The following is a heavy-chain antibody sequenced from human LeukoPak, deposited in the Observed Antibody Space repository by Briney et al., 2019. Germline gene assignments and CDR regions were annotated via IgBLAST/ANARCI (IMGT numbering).Heavy chain of an antibody. CDR2: MHDDGTT. CDR3: ARDVGYCSGGGCYVGYFDY. Sequence: GGSLRLSCAASGFTVSANHMSWVRQAPGKGLEWVSVMHDDGTTYYADSVKGRFTISRDNSKNTLYLQMNSLRAEDTALYYCARDVGYCSGGGCYVGYFDYWGQGTLVTVSS. V-gene: IGHV3-66*01. J-gene: IGHJ4*02. D-gene: IGHD2-15*01. CDR1: GFTVSANH.